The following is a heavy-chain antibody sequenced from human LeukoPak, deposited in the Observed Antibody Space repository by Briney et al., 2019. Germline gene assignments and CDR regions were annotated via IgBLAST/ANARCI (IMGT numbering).Heavy chain of an antibody. D-gene: IGHD6-6*01. V-gene: IGHV1-2*04. CDR1: GYTFTGYY. Sequence: GASVKVSCKASGYTFTGYYMHWVRQAPGQGLEWMGWINPNCGGANYAQKFQGWVTMTRDTSISTAYMELSRLRSDDTAVYYCARGFSSSSGPFLYYYGMDVWGQGTTVTVSS. CDR3: ARGFSSSSGPFLYYYGMDV. CDR2: INPNCGGA. J-gene: IGHJ6*02.